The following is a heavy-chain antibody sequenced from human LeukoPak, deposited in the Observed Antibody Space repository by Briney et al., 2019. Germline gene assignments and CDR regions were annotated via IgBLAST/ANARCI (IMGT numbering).Heavy chain of an antibody. J-gene: IGHJ1*01. V-gene: IGHV1-2*02. CDR1: GYTFTVYY. D-gene: IGHD3-22*01. CDR2: INPNSVGT. CDR3: ARAVIVYYDSSGYYGEYFQH. Sequence: ASVTVSCTASGYTFTVYYMHWVRQAPGQGLEWMGWINPNSVGTNYAQKFQGRVTMTRDTSISTAYMELSRLRSDDTAVYYCARAVIVYYDSSGYYGEYFQHWGQGTLVTVSS.